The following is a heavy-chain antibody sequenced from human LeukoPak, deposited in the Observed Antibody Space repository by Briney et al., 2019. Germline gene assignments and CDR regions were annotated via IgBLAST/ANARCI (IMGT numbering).Heavy chain of an antibody. CDR1: GYTFTTYG. V-gene: IGHV7-4-1*02. J-gene: IGHJ3*02. CDR3: AIGRIAAAGTRYYYDSSGYYPAFDI. D-gene: IGHD3-22*01. Sequence: ASVKVSCKASGYTFTTYGMNWVRQAPGQGLEWMGWINTNTGNPTYAQGFTGRFVFSLDTSVSTAYLQISSLKAEDTAVYYCAIGRIAAAGTRYYYDSSGYYPAFDIWGQGTMVTVSS. CDR2: INTNTGNP.